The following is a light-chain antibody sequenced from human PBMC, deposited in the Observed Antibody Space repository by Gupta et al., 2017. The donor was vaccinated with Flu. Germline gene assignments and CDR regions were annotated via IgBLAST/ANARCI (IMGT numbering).Light chain of an antibody. CDR1: SSNVGKNY. J-gene: IGLJ3*02. V-gene: IGLV1-51*02. Sequence: KVTINSSGTSSNVGKNYGSWYQQLPGQAPKLIMYENNKRPSGIPERFSGSTSDTTATLTINGLQAGDESDYYCGSSERSLSGRVFGGGTKLTVL. CDR3: GSSERSLSGRV. CDR2: ENN.